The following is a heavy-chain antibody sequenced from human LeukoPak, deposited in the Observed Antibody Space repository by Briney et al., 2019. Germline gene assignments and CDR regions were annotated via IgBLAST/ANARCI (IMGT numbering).Heavy chain of an antibody. D-gene: IGHD4-11*01. CDR3: ARDDPYSSFDY. V-gene: IGHV3-48*01. CDR2: ISSIGSTI. Sequence: GGSLRLSCAASGFTFSTYTMNWVRQAPGKGLEWVSSISSIGSTIYYADSVKGRFTISRDNVKNSLYLQMNSLRAEDTAVYYCARDDPYSSFDYWGQGTLVIVSS. CDR1: GFTFSTYT. J-gene: IGHJ4*02.